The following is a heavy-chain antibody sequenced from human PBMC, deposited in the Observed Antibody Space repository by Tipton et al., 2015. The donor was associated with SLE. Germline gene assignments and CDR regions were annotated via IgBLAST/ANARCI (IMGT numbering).Heavy chain of an antibody. CDR1: GGSISSGGYY. J-gene: IGHJ4*02. Sequence: TLSLTCTVSGGSISSGGYYWSWIRQHPGKGLEWIGYIYYSGSTYYNPSLKSRVTISVDTSKNQFSLKLSSVTAADTAVYYCASHSTHYCSSTSCYFDYWGQGTLVTVSP. CDR2: IYYSGST. CDR3: ASHSTHYCSSTSCYFDY. D-gene: IGHD2-2*01. V-gene: IGHV4-31*03.